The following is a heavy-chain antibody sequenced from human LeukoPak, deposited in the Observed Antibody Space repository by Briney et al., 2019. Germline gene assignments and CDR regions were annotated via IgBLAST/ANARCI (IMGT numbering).Heavy chain of an antibody. CDR2: IYSSGYT. CDR1: GDSISSYY. J-gene: IGHJ5*01. D-gene: IGHD6-13*01. Sequence: SETLSLTCVVSGDSISSYYWNWIRQPAGEGLEWIGRIYSSGYTNYNPSLKSRVTMSIDTSKNQFSLKLRSVTAADTALYYCARGTSSSLYDWLGSWGQGTLVTVSS. V-gene: IGHV4-4*07. CDR3: ARGTSSSLYDWLGS.